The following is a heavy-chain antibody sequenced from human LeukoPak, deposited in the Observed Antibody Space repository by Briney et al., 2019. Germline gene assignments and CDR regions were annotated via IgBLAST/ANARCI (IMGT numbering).Heavy chain of an antibody. CDR2: IYTSGST. CDR3: ARVVITPYYYYMDV. V-gene: IGHV4-4*07. D-gene: IGHD3-22*01. J-gene: IGHJ6*03. Sequence: SETLSLTCTVSGGSISSYYRSWIRQPAGKGLEWIGRIYTSGSTNYNPSLKSRVTMSVDTSKNQFSLKLSSVTAADTAVYYCARVVITPYYYYMDVWGKGTTVTVSS. CDR1: GGSISSYY.